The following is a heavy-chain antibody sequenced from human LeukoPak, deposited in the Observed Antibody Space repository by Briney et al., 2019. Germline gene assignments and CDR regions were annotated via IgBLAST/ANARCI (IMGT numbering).Heavy chain of an antibody. CDR2: ISSDGLNK. Sequence: GGSLRLSCAASGFTFSNYAMHWVRHAPGKRLQWVSVISSDGLNKYYADSAKGRFTISRDNSVSTVYLQMHSLRPEDTAVYYCARGRSSPNRKYWGQGTLVTVSS. CDR3: ARGRSSPNRKY. V-gene: IGHV3-30*04. D-gene: IGHD1-14*01. CDR1: GFTFSNYA. J-gene: IGHJ4*02.